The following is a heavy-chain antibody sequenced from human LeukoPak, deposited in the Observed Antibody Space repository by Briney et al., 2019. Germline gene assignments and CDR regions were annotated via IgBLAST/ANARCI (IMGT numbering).Heavy chain of an antibody. Sequence: SETLSLTCAVYGGSFSGYYWSWIRQPPGKGLEWIGEINHSGSTNYNPSLKSRVTISVDTSKNQFSLKLSSVTAADTAVYYCARELRDHRGGFDVWGQGTMVTVSS. V-gene: IGHV4-34*01. CDR2: INHSGST. J-gene: IGHJ3*01. D-gene: IGHD1-1*01. CDR1: GGSFSGYY. CDR3: ARELRDHRGGFDV.